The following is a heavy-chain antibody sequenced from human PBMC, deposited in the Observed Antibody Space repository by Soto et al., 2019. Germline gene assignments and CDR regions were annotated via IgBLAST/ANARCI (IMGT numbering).Heavy chain of an antibody. V-gene: IGHV3-23*01. Sequence: EGSLRRSCAASGFPCSSYAISCVRQTPGEGLEWVSDISGSGGSTYYADSVMGRFTISRASSKNRLYLHMNCMRAEDTAVYYCAKDIYHGPLGYWGQGTLVTVSS. D-gene: IGHD2-2*01. CDR1: GFPCSSYA. CDR2: ISGSGGST. J-gene: IGHJ4*02. CDR3: AKDIYHGPLGY.